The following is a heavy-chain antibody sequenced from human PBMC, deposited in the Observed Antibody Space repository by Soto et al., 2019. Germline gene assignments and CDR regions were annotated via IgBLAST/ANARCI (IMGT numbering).Heavy chain of an antibody. V-gene: IGHV4-30-4*01. D-gene: IGHD1-20*01. Sequence: QVQLQESGPGLVKPSQTLSLTYTVSGGSISSGDDFWTWIRQPPGKGLEWIGYIYYSGSTYYNPSLKSRLTMSVDTSKNQFSLKLSSVTAADTAVYYCARDRAKWKDYYYYGMDVWGQGTMVTVSS. CDR3: ARDRAKWKDYYYYGMDV. J-gene: IGHJ6*02. CDR2: IYYSGST. CDR1: GGSISSGDDF.